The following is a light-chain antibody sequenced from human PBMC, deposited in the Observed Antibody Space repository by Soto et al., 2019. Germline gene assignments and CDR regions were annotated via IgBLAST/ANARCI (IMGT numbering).Light chain of an antibody. CDR1: QIISSN. V-gene: IGKV3-15*01. CDR2: GAF. CDR3: QQYNSWPPWT. J-gene: IGKJ1*01. Sequence: EVVLTQSPVTLSLSPGERATLSCRASQIISSNLAWYQQKPGQAPRLLVYGAFTRATGIPARFSGSGSGTEFTLTISSLQSEDFAVYFCQQYNSWPPWTFGQGTKVDIK.